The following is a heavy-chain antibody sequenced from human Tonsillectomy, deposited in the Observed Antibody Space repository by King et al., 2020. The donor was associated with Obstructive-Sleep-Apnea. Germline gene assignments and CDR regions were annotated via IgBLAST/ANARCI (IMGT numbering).Heavy chain of an antibody. CDR1: GFTFSTYG. J-gene: IGHJ4*02. Sequence: VQLVESGGGVVQPGRSLRLSCAASGFTFSTYGMHWVRQAPGKGLEWVAGIWYDGSNKYYADSVRGRFTISRDNSKNTLYLQMNSLRAEDTAVYYCSRDRVYYFDYWGQGTLVTVSS. V-gene: IGHV3-33*01. CDR3: SRDRVYYFDY. D-gene: IGHD2-8*01. CDR2: IWYDGSNK.